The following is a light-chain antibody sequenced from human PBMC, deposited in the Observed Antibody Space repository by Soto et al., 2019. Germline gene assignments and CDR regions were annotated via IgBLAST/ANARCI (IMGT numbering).Light chain of an antibody. V-gene: IGLV1-40*01. CDR1: SSSIVEPYG. CDR2: GNN. Sequence: QSVLTQPPSVSGAPGQRVTISCAGSSSSIVEPYGVPWYRRLPGTAPKLLIFGNNTRPSGVPDRFSGSKSGTSASLAISGLQAEDEADYYCQSFDSSLSGFVVFGGGTQLTVL. CDR3: QSFDSSLSGFVV. J-gene: IGLJ2*01.